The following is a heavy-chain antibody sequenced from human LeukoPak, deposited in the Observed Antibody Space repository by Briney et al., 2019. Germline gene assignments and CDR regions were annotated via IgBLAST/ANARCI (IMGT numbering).Heavy chain of an antibody. CDR3: ARERGIQLWPEDFDY. CDR2: ISRSNIYK. Sequence: GGSLRLSCAASGFTFSSYTMNWVRLAPGKGLEWVSSISRSNIYKYYADSVKGRFTISRDNAKNSLYLQMNSLRAEDTAVYYCARERGIQLWPEDFDYWGQGTLVTVSS. D-gene: IGHD5-18*01. J-gene: IGHJ4*02. CDR1: GFTFSSYT. V-gene: IGHV3-21*01.